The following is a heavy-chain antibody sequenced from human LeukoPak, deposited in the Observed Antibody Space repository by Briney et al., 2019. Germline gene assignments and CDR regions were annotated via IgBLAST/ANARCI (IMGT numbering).Heavy chain of an antibody. Sequence: GGCLRPSCAALGFTFSSYSTNWVRHAPGKGLGWFSYISRSRSTIHYADSEQGRFTISRDNAKNSLYLQMKSLRAEDTAVYYCARDPMTPPPNWGQGTLVTVSS. CDR1: GFTFSSYS. CDR2: ISRSRSTI. CDR3: ARDPMTPPPN. J-gene: IGHJ4*02. V-gene: IGHV3-48*04.